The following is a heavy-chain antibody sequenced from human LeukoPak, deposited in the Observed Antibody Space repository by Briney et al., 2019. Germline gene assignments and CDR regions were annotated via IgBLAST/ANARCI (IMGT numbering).Heavy chain of an antibody. CDR2: IYYSGST. CDR3: ARMTPIAVAGKYYFDY. V-gene: IGHV4-39*01. D-gene: IGHD6-19*01. Sequence: PSEALSLTCTVSGGSISSSSYYWGWIRQPPGKGLEWIGSIYYSGSTYYNPSLKSRVTISVDTSKNQFSLKLSSVTAADTAVYYCARMTPIAVAGKYYFDYWGQGTLVTVSS. CDR1: GGSISSSSYY. J-gene: IGHJ4*02.